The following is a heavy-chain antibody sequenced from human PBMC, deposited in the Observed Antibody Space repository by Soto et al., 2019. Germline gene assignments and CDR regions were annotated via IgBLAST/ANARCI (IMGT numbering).Heavy chain of an antibody. J-gene: IGHJ4*02. V-gene: IGHV3-30*05. Sequence: GGLLRLWWGAAGVTFSGYGMHWVRQAPGKGLEWVAVISYDGSSEYYADSVKGRFSISRDNSKNTLFLLMNSLTAEDTAVYYCARGRVTPRRSLDYSAQRPLLTLSS. D-gene: IGHD4-4*01. CDR2: ISYDGSSE. CDR1: GVTFSGYG. CDR3: ARGRVTPRRSLDY.